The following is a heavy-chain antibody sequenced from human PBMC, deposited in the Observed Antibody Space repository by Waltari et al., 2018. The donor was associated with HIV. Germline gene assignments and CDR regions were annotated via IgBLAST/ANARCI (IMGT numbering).Heavy chain of an antibody. J-gene: IGHJ6*02. Sequence: QVQLQESGPGLVKPSETLSLTCTISGDSFSSYYWSWVRQPPGKGPEWIGYIFSGGRTNYNPSLKSRVTMSVDTSKNQFSLRLSSVTAADTAVYYCARDSTRGTHQYYYAMDVWGPGTTVSVSS. V-gene: IGHV4-59*01. D-gene: IGHD3-16*01. CDR3: ARDSTRGTHQYYYAMDV. CDR2: IFSGGRT. CDR1: GDSFSSYY.